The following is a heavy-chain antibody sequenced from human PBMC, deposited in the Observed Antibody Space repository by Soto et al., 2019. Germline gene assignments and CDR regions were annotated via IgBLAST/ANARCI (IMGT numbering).Heavy chain of an antibody. Sequence: EVQLVESGGGLVKPGGSLRVSCAASGFTFSSYSMNWVRQAPGKGLEWVSSISGSSRYIYYADAVKGRFTISRDNAKNSLYLKMNSLRVEDTAVYYCATVTRSGWDWGQGTLVTVSS. J-gene: IGHJ4*02. D-gene: IGHD6-19*01. V-gene: IGHV3-21*01. CDR1: GFTFSSYS. CDR2: ISGSSRYI. CDR3: ATVTRSGWD.